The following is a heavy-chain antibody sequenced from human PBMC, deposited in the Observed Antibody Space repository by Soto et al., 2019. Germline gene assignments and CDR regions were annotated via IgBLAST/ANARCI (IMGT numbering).Heavy chain of an antibody. Sequence: SGTLSLTCTVSGDSVRNTNYYCSWIRQPPGKGLEWIGYIYYTGATNYKRSLTSRVTLPLDTSKNQFPLQRNSVPTANTDVYSCERMNMWAGPAFDFRGQGIMVTV. J-gene: IGHJ3*01. D-gene: IGHD6-19*01. CDR3: ERMNMWAGPAFDF. CDR1: GDSVRNTNYY. V-gene: IGHV4-61*01. CDR2: IYYTGAT.